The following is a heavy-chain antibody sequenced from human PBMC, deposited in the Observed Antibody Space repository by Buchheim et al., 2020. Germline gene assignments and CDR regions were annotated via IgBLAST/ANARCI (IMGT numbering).Heavy chain of an antibody. CDR3: AREDFGGSFDY. J-gene: IGHJ4*02. CDR2: SRNKANSFIT. V-gene: IGHV3-72*01. Sequence: EVQLVESGGGLVQPGGSLRLSCAASGFSVSDHYMDWVRQAPGKGLEWVGRSRNKANSFITHYAASVKGRFTISRDDSKKYVVLQMNSLNTEDTAVYFCAREDFGGSFDYWGQG. D-gene: IGHD4-23*01. CDR1: GFSVSDHY.